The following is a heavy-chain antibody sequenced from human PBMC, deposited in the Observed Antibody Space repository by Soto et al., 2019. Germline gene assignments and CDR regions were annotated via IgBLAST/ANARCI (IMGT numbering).Heavy chain of an antibody. CDR2: IYYSGST. V-gene: IGHV4-30-4*01. Sequence: SETLSLTCTVSGGSIISGDYYWSWIRQPPGKGLEWIGYIYYSGSTYYNPSLKSRVTISVDTSKNQFSLKLSSVTAADTAVYYCARGPIVLMVSRGNWFDPWGQGTLVTV. D-gene: IGHD2-8*01. CDR3: ARGPIVLMVSRGNWFDP. J-gene: IGHJ5*02. CDR1: GGSIISGDYY.